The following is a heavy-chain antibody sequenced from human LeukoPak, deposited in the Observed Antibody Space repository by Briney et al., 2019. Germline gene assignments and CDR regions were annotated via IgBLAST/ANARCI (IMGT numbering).Heavy chain of an antibody. D-gene: IGHD4-17*01. CDR2: ISYDGSNK. J-gene: IGHJ4*02. CDR3: ARVDDYGDYLYYFDY. Sequence: PGGSLRLSCAASGFTFSSYAMHWVRQAPGKGLEWVAVISYDGSNKYYADSVKGRFTISRDNSKNTLYLQTNSLRAEDTAVYYCARVDDYGDYLYYFDYWGQGTLVTVSS. V-gene: IGHV3-30-3*01. CDR1: GFTFSSYA.